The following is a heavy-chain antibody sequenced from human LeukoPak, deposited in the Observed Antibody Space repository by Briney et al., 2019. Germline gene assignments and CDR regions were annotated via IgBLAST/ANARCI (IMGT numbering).Heavy chain of an antibody. J-gene: IGHJ6*03. CDR2: ISYDGSNK. D-gene: IGHD5-24*01. CDR1: GFTFSSYA. CDR3: ARRDDYNYHYYYMDV. Sequence: GRSLRLSCAASGFTFSSYAMHWVRQAPGKGLEWVAVISYDGSNKYYADSVKGRFTISRDNSKNTLYLQMNSLRAEDTAVYYCARRDDYNYHYYYMDVWGKGTTVTVSS. V-gene: IGHV3-30*04.